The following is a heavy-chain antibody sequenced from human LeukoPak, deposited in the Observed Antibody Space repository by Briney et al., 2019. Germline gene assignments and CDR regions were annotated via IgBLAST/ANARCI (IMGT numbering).Heavy chain of an antibody. D-gene: IGHD6-13*01. V-gene: IGHV4-4*02. CDR3: ARGMPYSSSWRTFDY. Sequence: PSGTLSLTCAVSGGSISSSNWWSWVRQPPGKGLEWIGEIYHSGSTNYNPSLKSRVTISVDTSKNQFSLKLSSVTAADTAVYYCARGMPYSSSWRTFDYWGQGTLVTVSS. CDR2: IYHSGST. CDR1: GGSISSSNW. J-gene: IGHJ4*02.